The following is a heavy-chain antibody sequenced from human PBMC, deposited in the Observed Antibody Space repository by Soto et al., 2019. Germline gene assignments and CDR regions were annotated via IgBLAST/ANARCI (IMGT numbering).Heavy chain of an antibody. Sequence: QVQLQESGPGLVKPSETLSLTCTVSGGSVSSGSYYWSWIRQPPGKGLEWIGYIYYSGSTNYNPSLKSRVTISVDTSKNQFSLKLSSVTAADTAVYYCARALYDRGFDYWGQGTLVTVSS. CDR2: IYYSGST. CDR3: ARALYDRGFDY. V-gene: IGHV4-61*01. D-gene: IGHD3-22*01. CDR1: GGSVSSGSYY. J-gene: IGHJ4*02.